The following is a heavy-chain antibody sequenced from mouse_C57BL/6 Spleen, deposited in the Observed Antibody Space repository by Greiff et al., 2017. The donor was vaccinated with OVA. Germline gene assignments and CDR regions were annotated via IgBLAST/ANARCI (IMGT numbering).Heavy chain of an antibody. CDR1: GYSFTSYW. Sequence: VQLQESGAELVKPGASVKLSCKASGYSFTSYWMQWVKQRPGQGLEWIGEIDPSDSYTNYNQKFKGKATLTVDTSSSTAYMQLSSLTSEDSAVYYCARRAYYYGSSYEDYWGQGTTLTVSS. CDR3: ARRAYYYGSSYEDY. D-gene: IGHD1-1*01. CDR2: IDPSDSYT. J-gene: IGHJ2*01. V-gene: IGHV1-50*01.